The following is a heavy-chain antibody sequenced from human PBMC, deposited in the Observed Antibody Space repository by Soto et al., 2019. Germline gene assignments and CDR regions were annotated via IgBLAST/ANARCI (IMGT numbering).Heavy chain of an antibody. Sequence: HVQLQESGPGPVTPSQTLSLSCTVSGVSITSGSYYWTWVRQSPGKGLEWMGYRYYSGNTYYNPSLNSCASISVDTSKNLFFLKLTSVTAADTAVYFCARGGYDTSGQTFIGWGPACWGQGTLVTVSS. CDR2: RYYSGNT. J-gene: IGHJ4*02. V-gene: IGHV4-30-4*01. D-gene: IGHD3-22*01. CDR3: ARGGYDTSGQTFIGWGPAC. CDR1: GVSITSGSYY.